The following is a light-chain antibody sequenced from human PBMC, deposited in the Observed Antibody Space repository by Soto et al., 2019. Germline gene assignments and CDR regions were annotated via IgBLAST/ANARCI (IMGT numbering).Light chain of an antibody. Sequence: TVMTQSPAILSASPGERVTLSCRASESVNTNLAWYQQKPGQGPRLLVYGASTRATGIPARFSGSGSGTEFALTIRSLQSEDFAVYHCPQYNNWPPAFGQGTKVEMK. CDR1: ESVNTN. CDR2: GAS. V-gene: IGKV3-15*01. CDR3: PQYNNWPPA. J-gene: IGKJ1*01.